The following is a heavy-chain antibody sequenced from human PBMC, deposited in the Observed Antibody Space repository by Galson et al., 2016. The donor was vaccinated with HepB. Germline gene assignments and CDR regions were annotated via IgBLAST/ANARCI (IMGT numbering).Heavy chain of an antibody. CDR1: GFTVSRNY. J-gene: IGHJ2*01. Sequence: SLRLSCAASGFTVSRNYMSWVRQAPGKGLEWVSLVYSDGNTYYGDSVKGRFTISRDNSRNTVYLQMNSLRVEDTAVYYCARVGAEHYGSGSYYRNWVYWYFDLWGRGTLVTVSS. V-gene: IGHV3-66*01. CDR2: VYSDGNT. D-gene: IGHD3-10*01. CDR3: ARVGAEHYGSGSYYRNWVYWYFDL.